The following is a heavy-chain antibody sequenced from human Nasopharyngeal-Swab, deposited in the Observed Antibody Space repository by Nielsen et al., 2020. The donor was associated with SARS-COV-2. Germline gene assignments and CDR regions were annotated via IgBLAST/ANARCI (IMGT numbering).Heavy chain of an antibody. J-gene: IGHJ4*02. CDR1: GSSISGYY. V-gene: IGHV4-59*12. D-gene: IGHD4-17*01. CDR2: IFYRGST. CDR3: ARDEAGDYLGLPFDH. Sequence: SDLLSLTFTLLGSSISGYYWSWFRQLPGKGLEWFGPIFYRGSTTYNPSLRSRVTISVDTSKTQLSLKLTSATAADAAVYYCARDEAGDYLGLPFDHWGRGTLVTVSS.